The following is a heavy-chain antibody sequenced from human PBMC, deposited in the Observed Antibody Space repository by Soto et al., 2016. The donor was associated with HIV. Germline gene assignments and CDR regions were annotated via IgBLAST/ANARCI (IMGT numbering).Heavy chain of an antibody. J-gene: IGHJ4*02. V-gene: IGHV1-2*02. CDR2: INPNSGGT. CDR3: ARDPPDYDILTGRL. CDR1: GYTFTDYY. Sequence: QVQLVQSGAEVKKPGASVKVSCKASGYTFTDYYIHWVRQAPGQGLEWMGWINPNSGGTNYAQKFQGRVTMTRDTSISTAYMELSRLRSDDTAVYYCARDPPDYDILTGRLWGQGTLVTVSS. D-gene: IGHD3-9*01.